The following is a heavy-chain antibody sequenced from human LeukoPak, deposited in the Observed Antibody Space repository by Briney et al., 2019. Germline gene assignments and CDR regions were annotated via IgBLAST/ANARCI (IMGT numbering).Heavy chain of an antibody. J-gene: IGHJ4*02. V-gene: IGHV3-53*01. CDR1: GFTVSSSY. CDR2: IYSGGST. D-gene: IGHD6-13*01. CDR3: ATPYSSSWYLPGALAY. Sequence: GGSLRLSCAASGFTVSSSYMSWVRQAPGKGLEWVSVIYSGGSTYYADSVKGRFTISRDNSKNTLYLQMNSLRAEDTAVYYCATPYSSSWYLPGALAYWGQGTLVTVSS.